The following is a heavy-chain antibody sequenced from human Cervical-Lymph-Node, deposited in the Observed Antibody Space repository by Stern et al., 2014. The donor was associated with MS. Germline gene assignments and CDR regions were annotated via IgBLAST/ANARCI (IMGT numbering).Heavy chain of an antibody. J-gene: IGHJ6*02. CDR1: GDTLSSHT. CDR3: ATGAHGMDV. V-gene: IGHV1-69*01. D-gene: IGHD3-10*01. CDR2: IIPVFDAP. Sequence: VQLVESGAEVKKLGSSVKVSCKASGDTLSSHTITWVRQAHGQGLEWMGGIIPVFDAPSYAQKLQGRVRITSDETTNTAHMELSSLTSEDTAVYYCATGAHGMDVWGQGTAVTVSS.